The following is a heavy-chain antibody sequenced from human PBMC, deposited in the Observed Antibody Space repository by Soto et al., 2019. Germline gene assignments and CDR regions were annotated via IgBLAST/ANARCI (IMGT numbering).Heavy chain of an antibody. CDR2: ISSSGSTI. Sequence: SGGSLRLSCAASGFTFSDYYMSWIRQAPGKGLEWVSYISSSGSTIYYADSVKGRFTISRDNAKNSLYLQMNSLRAEDTAVYYCARAWGSGSPYYYYGMDVWGQGTTVTVSS. D-gene: IGHD3-16*01. CDR1: GFTFSDYY. CDR3: ARAWGSGSPYYYYGMDV. V-gene: IGHV3-11*01. J-gene: IGHJ6*02.